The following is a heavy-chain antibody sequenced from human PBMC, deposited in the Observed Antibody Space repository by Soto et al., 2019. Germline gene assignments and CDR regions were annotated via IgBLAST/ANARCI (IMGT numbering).Heavy chain of an antibody. CDR1: GFTLSNYG. J-gene: IGHJ4*02. D-gene: IGHD2-2*01. CDR2: IWHDGSNR. V-gene: IGHV3-33*01. Sequence: PGGSLRLSCAASGFTLSNYGMHWVRQAPGKGLEWVATIWHDGSNRYYADSVKGRFSISRDNSKNTVYLQMNSLRAEDTAVYYCAGGYCGRSSCYGDDYWGQGTLVTVSS. CDR3: AGGYCGRSSCYGDDY.